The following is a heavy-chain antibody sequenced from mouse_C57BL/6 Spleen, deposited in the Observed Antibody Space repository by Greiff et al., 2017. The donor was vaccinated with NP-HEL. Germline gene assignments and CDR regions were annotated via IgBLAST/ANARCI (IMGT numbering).Heavy chain of an antibody. CDR3: TTAYYYGSSYGY. J-gene: IGHJ2*01. V-gene: IGHV14-4*01. D-gene: IGHD1-1*01. CDR1: GFNIKDDY. Sequence: EVQRVESGAELVRPGASVKLSCTASGFNIKDDYMHWVKQRPEQGLEWIGWIDPENGDTEYASKFQGKATITADTSSNTAYLQLSSLTSEDTAVYYCTTAYYYGSSYGYWGQGTTLTVSS. CDR2: IDPENGDT.